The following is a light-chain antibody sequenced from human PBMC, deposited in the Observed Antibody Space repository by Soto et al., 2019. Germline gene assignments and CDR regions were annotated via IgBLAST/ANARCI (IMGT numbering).Light chain of an antibody. CDR2: DVN. J-gene: IGLJ2*01. CDR3: CLYTSSTSLI. V-gene: IGLV2-14*03. CDR1: SSDIGGYKY. Sequence: QSALTQPASVSGSPGQSITISCTGTSSDIGGYKYVSWYQQHPGKDPKLLIFDVNNRPSGVSDRFSGSKSGNTASLTITGLQAEDEAEYYCCLYTSSTSLIFGGGTQLTVL.